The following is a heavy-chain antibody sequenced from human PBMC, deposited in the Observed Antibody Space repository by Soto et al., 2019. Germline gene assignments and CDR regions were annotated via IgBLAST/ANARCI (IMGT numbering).Heavy chain of an antibody. J-gene: IGHJ6*02. V-gene: IGHV1-69*01. CDR3: ARSQGSSTSLEIYYYYYYGMDV. D-gene: IGHD2-2*01. Sequence: QVQLVQSGAEVKKPGSSVKVSCKASGGTFGSYAISWVRQAPGQGLEWMGGIIPIPGTANYARKFQGRVTIAADESTSTAYIELSSLRSEDTAVYYCARSQGSSTSLEIYYYYYYGMDVWGQGTTVTVSS. CDR2: IIPIPGTA. CDR1: GGTFGSYA.